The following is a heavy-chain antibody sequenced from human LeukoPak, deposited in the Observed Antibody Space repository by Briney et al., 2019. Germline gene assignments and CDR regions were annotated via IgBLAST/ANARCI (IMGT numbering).Heavy chain of an antibody. CDR3: ARGSSSWYWFDP. CDR1: GGSVSSGSDY. D-gene: IGHD6-13*01. Sequence: SETLSLTCTVSGGSVSSGSDYWTWIRQPLGKGLEWIGYIYYSGSTNYNPSLKSRVTISVDTSKNQFSLKLSSVTAADTAVYYCARGSSSWYWFDPWGQGTLVSVSS. V-gene: IGHV4-61*01. CDR2: IYYSGST. J-gene: IGHJ5*02.